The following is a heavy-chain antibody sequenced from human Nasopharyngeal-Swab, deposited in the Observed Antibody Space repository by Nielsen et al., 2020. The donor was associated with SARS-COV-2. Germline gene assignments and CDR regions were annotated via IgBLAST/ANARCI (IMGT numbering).Heavy chain of an antibody. V-gene: IGHV4-39*01. CDR1: GGSISSSSYY. J-gene: IGHJ6*02. Sequence: SETLSLTCTVSGGSISSSSYYWGWIRQPPGKGLEWIGSIYYSGSTYYNPSLKSRVTISVDTSKNQFSLKLSSVTAADTAVYYCARVGGSGYGGLLDYYYYYGMDVWGQGTTVTVSS. CDR2: IYYSGST. CDR3: ARVGGSGYGGLLDYYYYYGMDV. D-gene: IGHD4-23*01.